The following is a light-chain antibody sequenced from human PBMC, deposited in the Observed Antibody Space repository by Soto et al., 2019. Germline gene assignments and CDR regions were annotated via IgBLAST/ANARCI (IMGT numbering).Light chain of an antibody. V-gene: IGKV3-15*01. J-gene: IGKJ1*01. CDR2: DTS. Sequence: EIVVTQSPATLSVSPGERVTLSCRASQSVSSSLAWYQQRPGQAPRLLIYDTSTRAAGIAARFSGSGSGTEFTLTSSSLQSEDSAVYDCQQYVHWPPGAFGQGTTVESK. CDR1: QSVSSS. CDR3: QQYVHWPPGA.